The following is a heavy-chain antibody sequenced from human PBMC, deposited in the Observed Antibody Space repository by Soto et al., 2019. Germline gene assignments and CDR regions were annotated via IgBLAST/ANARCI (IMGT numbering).Heavy chain of an antibody. D-gene: IGHD3-10*01. CDR1: GYSFTSYR. V-gene: IGHV5-51*01. CDR3: ARHLKHITMVRGEVDV. Sequence: GESLKISCKGSGYSFTSYRISWVRQMPGKGLEWMGIIYPGDSDTRYSPSFQGQVTISADKSISTAYLQWSSLKASDTAMYYCARHLKHITMVRGEVDVLVQGTTVTVSS. J-gene: IGHJ6*02. CDR2: IYPGDSDT.